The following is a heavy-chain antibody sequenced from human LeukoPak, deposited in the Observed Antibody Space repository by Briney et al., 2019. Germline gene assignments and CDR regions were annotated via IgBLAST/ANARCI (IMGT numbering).Heavy chain of an antibody. CDR3: AREGRLRYDFWSGYHAFDI. Sequence: GGSLRLSCAASGFTFSSYWMSWVRQAPGKGLEWVANIKQDGSEKYYVDSVKGRFTISRDNAKNSLYLQMNSLRAEDTAVYYCAREGRLRYDFWSGYHAFDIWGQGTMVTVSS. J-gene: IGHJ3*02. CDR2: IKQDGSEK. V-gene: IGHV3-7*01. CDR1: GFTFSSYW. D-gene: IGHD3-3*01.